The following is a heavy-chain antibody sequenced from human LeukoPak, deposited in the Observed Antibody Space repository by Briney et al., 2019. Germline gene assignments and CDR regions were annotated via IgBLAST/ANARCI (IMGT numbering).Heavy chain of an antibody. CDR3: AGTAAGTLG. CDR2: IWYDGSNK. CDR1: GFTFSTYG. D-gene: IGHD6-13*01. J-gene: IGHJ4*02. Sequence: GGSLRLSCAASGFTFSTYGMHWVRQAPGKGLEWVAVIWYDGSNKYYADSVKGRFTISRDNSKNMLYLQMNSLRAEDTAAYYCAGTAAGTLGWGQGTLVTVSS. V-gene: IGHV3-33*01.